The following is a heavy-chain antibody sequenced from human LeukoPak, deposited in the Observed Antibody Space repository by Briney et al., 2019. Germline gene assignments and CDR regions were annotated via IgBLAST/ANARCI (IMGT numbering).Heavy chain of an antibody. J-gene: IGHJ5*02. V-gene: IGHV1-2*02. CDR1: GYTFTGYY. CDR2: INPNSGGT. CDR3: ARAHIVVVTVAPFDP. D-gene: IGHD2-21*02. Sequence: GASVKVSCKASGYTFTGYYMHWVRQAPGQGLEWMGWINPNSGGTNYAQKFQGRVTMTRDTSISTAYMELSRLRSDDTAVYYCARAHIVVVTVAPFDPWGQGTLVTVSS.